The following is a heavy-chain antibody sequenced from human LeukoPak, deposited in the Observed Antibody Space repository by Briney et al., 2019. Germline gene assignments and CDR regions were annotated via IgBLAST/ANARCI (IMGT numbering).Heavy chain of an antibody. CDR1: GYSFTSYW. V-gene: IGHV5-10-1*01. CDR2: IDPSDSYT. J-gene: IGHJ6*04. Sequence: GESLRISCKGPGYSFTSYWISWVRQMPGKGLEWMGRIDPSDSYTNYNPSFQGHVTISADKSISTAYLQWSSLKASDTAMYYCARRVVAGPGDYYGMDVWGKGTTVTVSS. D-gene: IGHD6-19*01. CDR3: ARRVVAGPGDYYGMDV.